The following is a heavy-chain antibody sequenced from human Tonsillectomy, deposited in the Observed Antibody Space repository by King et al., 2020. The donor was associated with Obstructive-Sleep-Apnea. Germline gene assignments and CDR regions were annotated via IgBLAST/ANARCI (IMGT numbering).Heavy chain of an antibody. CDR2: IYWDDDK. J-gene: IGHJ6*02. V-gene: IGHV2-5*02. Sequence: TLKESGPTLVKPTQTLTLTCTFSGFSLSSSGVGVGWIRQPPGKALECLALIYWDDDKRYSPSLKSRVTIIKDTSKNQVVLTMTNMDPVDTATYYCAHSRFSSSLWGMDVWGQGTTVTVSS. CDR1: GFSLSSSGVG. D-gene: IGHD6-13*01. CDR3: AHSRFSSSLWGMDV.